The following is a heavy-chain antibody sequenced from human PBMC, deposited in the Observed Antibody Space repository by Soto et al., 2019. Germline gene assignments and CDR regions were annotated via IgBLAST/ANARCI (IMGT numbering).Heavy chain of an antibody. CDR1: GGTFSSYA. CDR3: ARDHSSYGDYASFDY. CDR2: IIPIFGTA. D-gene: IGHD4-17*01. J-gene: IGHJ4*02. V-gene: IGHV1-69*13. Sequence: GASVKDSCKASGGTFSSYAISWVRQAPGQGLEWMGGIIPIFGTANYAQKFQGRVTITADESTSTAYMELSSLRSEDTAVYYCARDHSSYGDYASFDYWGQGTLVTVSS.